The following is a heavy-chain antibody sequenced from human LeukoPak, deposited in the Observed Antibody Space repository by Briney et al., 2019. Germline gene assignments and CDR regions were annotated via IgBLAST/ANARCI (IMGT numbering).Heavy chain of an antibody. D-gene: IGHD3-3*01. Sequence: QTGGSLRLSCAASGFTFSSYAMGWVRQAPGKGLEGVSAISGSGGSTYYADSVKGRFTISRDNSKNTLYLQMNSLRAEDTAVYYCAKDAPYYDFWSGYLYWGQGTLVTVSS. CDR2: ISGSGGST. CDR1: GFTFSSYA. CDR3: AKDAPYYDFWSGYLY. V-gene: IGHV3-23*01. J-gene: IGHJ4*02.